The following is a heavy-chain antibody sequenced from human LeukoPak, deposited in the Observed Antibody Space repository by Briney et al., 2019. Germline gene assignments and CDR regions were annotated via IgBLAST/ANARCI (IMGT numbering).Heavy chain of an antibody. D-gene: IGHD3-22*01. CDR1: GDTVSSYA. CDR2: IIPEVGIA. J-gene: IGHJ6*02. V-gene: IGHV1-69*04. CDR3: ARDKYYDSSGYHYYYYGMDV. Sequence: SVKVSCKASGDTVSSYAISWVRQAPGQGLEWMGRIIPEVGIANYAQKFQGRVTITADKSTSTAYMELSSLTSEDTAVYYCARDKYYDSSGYHYYYYGMDVWGQGTTVTVSS.